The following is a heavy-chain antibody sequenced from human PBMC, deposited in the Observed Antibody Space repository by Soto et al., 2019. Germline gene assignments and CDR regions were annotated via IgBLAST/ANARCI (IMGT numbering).Heavy chain of an antibody. CDR1: GFTFSSYW. CDR2: INSDGSST. Sequence: GGSLRLSCAASGFTFSSYWMHWVRQAPGKGLVWVSRINSDGSSTSYADSVKGRFTISRDNAKNTLYLQMNSLRAEDTAVYYCATIAAAASRGEDYWGQGTLVTVSS. CDR3: ATIAAAASRGEDY. D-gene: IGHD6-13*01. J-gene: IGHJ4*02. V-gene: IGHV3-74*01.